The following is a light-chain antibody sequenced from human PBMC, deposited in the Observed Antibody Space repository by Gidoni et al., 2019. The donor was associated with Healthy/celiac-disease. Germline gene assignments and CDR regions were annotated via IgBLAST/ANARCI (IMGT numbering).Light chain of an antibody. J-gene: IGKJ1*01. Sequence: DIVLTQSPGTLSLSPRERATLSCRASQSVSSSYLAWYQQNPGQAPRLLIYGASSRATGIPDRFSGSGSGTDFTLTISRLEPEDFAVYYCQQYGSSPWTFXQXTKVEIK. V-gene: IGKV3-20*01. CDR1: QSVSSSY. CDR2: GAS. CDR3: QQYGSSPWT.